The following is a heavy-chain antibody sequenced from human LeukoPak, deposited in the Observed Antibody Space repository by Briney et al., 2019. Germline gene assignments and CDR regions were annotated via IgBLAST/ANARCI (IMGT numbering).Heavy chain of an antibody. CDR3: ARGGQEYSYGYEEGFGRGAFDI. V-gene: IGHV3-21*01. J-gene: IGHJ3*02. CDR2: ISSSSSYI. CDR1: GFTFSSYS. Sequence: PGGSLRLSCAASGFTFSSYSMNWVRQAPGKGLEWVSSISSSSSYIYYADSVKGRFTISRDNAKNSLYLQMNSLRAEDTAVYYCARGGQEYSYGYEEGFGRGAFDIWGQGTMVTVSS. D-gene: IGHD5-18*01.